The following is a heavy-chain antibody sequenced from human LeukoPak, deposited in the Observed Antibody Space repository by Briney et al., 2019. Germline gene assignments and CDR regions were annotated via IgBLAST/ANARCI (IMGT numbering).Heavy chain of an antibody. CDR1: GYTFTSYY. D-gene: IGHD3-22*01. J-gene: IGHJ4*02. CDR2: INPSGGST. CDR3: AREGMYYYDSSGYPDY. Sequence: ASVKVSCKAPGYTFTSYYMHWVRQAPGQGLEWMGIINPSGGSTSYAQKFQGRVTMTRDTSTSTVYMELSSLRSEDTAVYYCAREGMYYYDSSGYPDYWGQGTLVTVSS. V-gene: IGHV1-46*01.